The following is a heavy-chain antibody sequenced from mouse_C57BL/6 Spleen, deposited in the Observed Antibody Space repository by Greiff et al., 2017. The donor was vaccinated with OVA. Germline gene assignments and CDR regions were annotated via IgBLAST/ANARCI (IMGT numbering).Heavy chain of an antibody. Sequence: EVKLVESGGGLVKPGGSLKLSCAASGFTFSSYAMSWVRQTPEKRLEWVATISDGGSYTYYPDNVKGRFTISRDNAKNNLYQHMSQLKSEDTAMYYGAREECYYSNYHYYAMDYWGQGTSVTVAS. J-gene: IGHJ4*01. CDR3: AREECYYSNYHYYAMDY. V-gene: IGHV5-4*01. CDR1: GFTFSSYA. CDR2: ISDGGSYT. D-gene: IGHD2-5*01.